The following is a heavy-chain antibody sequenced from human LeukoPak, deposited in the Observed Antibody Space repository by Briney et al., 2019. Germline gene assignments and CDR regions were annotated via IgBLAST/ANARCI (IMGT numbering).Heavy chain of an antibody. CDR2: IDWDDDK. Sequence: SGPTLVNPTQTLTLTCTFSGFSLSTSGMCVSWIRQPPGKALEWLARIDWDDDKYYSTSLKTRLTISKDTSKNQVVLTMTNMDPVDTATYYCARLTMVREGDAFDIWGQGTMVTVSS. J-gene: IGHJ3*02. D-gene: IGHD3-10*01. CDR3: ARLTMVREGDAFDI. CDR1: GFSLSTSGMC. V-gene: IGHV2-70*11.